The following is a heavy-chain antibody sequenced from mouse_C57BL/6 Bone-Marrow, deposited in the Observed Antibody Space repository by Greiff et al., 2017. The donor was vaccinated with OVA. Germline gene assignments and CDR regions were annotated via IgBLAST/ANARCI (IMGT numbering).Heavy chain of an antibody. Sequence: VQLQQSGAELVRPGASVKLSCTASGFNIKDDYMHWVKQRPEQGLEWIGWIDPENGDTEYASKFQGKATITADTSSNTAYLQLSSLTSEDADVYYCTCYEGYLRRVEGLDYWGQGTTLTVSS. CDR2: IDPENGDT. CDR1: GFNIKDDY. CDR3: TCYEGYLRRVEGLDY. V-gene: IGHV14-4*01. D-gene: IGHD2-3*01. J-gene: IGHJ2*01.